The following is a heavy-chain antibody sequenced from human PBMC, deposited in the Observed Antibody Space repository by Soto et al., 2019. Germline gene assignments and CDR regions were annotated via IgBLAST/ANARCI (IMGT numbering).Heavy chain of an antibody. CDR3: AKANTVVIRLEDSFDF. CDR1: GFTFSNYG. Sequence: GGSLRLSCVASGFTFSNYGMHWVRQAPGKGLEWVAMISYDGTNEYSADSVKGRFTVSRDNSKNALYLQMDSLRPEDTAVYYCAKANTVVIRLEDSFDFWGQRTVVTVSS. J-gene: IGHJ3*01. CDR2: ISYDGTNE. D-gene: IGHD3-22*01. V-gene: IGHV3-30*18.